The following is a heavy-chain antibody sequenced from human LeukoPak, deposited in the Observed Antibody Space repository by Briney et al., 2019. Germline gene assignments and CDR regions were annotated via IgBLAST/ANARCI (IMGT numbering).Heavy chain of an antibody. Sequence: GSSVKVSCKASGGTFSSYAISWVRQAPGQGLEWMGGIIPIFGTANYAQKFQGRVTITADKSTSTAYMELSSLRSEDTAVYYCARAGAGYYDSSGWPRRRVGAFDIWGQGTMVTVSS. J-gene: IGHJ3*02. CDR2: IIPIFGTA. CDR1: GGTFSSYA. CDR3: ARAGAGYYDSSGWPRRRVGAFDI. D-gene: IGHD3-22*01. V-gene: IGHV1-69*06.